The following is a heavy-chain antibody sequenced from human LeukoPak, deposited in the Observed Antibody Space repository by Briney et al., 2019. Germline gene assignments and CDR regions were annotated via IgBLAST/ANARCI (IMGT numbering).Heavy chain of an antibody. D-gene: IGHD3-22*01. J-gene: IGHJ4*02. CDR3: ARDSPDSSYDY. CDR1: AFTFSNYW. Sequence: GGSLRLSCEVSAFTFSNYWMNWVRQAQGQGLELVANINQDGSEKYYVDSVEGRFTISRDTAKNSLYLQMNSLRAEDTAVYYCARDSPDSSYDYWGQGILVTVSS. V-gene: IGHV3-7*05. CDR2: INQDGSEK.